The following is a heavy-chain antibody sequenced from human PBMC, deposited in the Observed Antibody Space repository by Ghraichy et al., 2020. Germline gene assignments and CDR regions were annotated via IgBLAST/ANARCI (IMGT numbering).Heavy chain of an antibody. Sequence: GGSLRLSCAASGFTFSSYAMHWVRQAPGKGLEWVAVISYDGSNKYYADSVKGRFTISRDNSKNTLYLQMNSLRAEDTAVYYCARVIVDYDSSGYYSSPYFDYWGQGTLVTVSS. D-gene: IGHD3-22*01. CDR3: ARVIVDYDSSGYYSSPYFDY. CDR1: GFTFSSYA. V-gene: IGHV3-30-3*01. CDR2: ISYDGSNK. J-gene: IGHJ4*02.